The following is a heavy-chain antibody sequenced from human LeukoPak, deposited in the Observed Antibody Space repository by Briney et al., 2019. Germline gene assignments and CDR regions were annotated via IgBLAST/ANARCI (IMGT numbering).Heavy chain of an antibody. D-gene: IGHD3-16*02. V-gene: IGHV4-59*01. CDR1: GGTISSYY. J-gene: IGHJ4*02. CDR3: ARVAFGGVIVKYYFDY. Sequence: PSETLSLTCTVSGGTISSYYWSWIRQPPGKGLEWIGYIYYSGSTNYNPSLKSRVTISVDTSKNQFSLKLSSVTAADTAVHYCARVAFGGVIVKYYFDYWGQGTLVTVSS. CDR2: IYYSGST.